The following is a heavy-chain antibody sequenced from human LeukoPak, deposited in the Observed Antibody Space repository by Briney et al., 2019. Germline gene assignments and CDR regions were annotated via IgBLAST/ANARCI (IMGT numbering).Heavy chain of an antibody. CDR2: IYYSGST. CDR1: GGPISSYY. V-gene: IGHV4-59*01. D-gene: IGHD5-24*01. CDR3: ATEGTRRDGHNYARALDI. Sequence: PSETLSLTCTVSGGPISSYYWSWIRQPPGKGLEWIGYIYYSGSTNYNPSLKSRVTISVDTSMNQFSLKLSSVTAADTAVYYCATEGTRRDGHNYARALDIWGQGTMVSLSS. J-gene: IGHJ3*02.